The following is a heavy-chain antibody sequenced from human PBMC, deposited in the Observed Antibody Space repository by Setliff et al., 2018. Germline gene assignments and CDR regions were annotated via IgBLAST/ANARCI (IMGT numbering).Heavy chain of an antibody. D-gene: IGHD2-2*01. CDR2: INTNFGSA. Sequence: GASVKVSCKASGGTFSRYVMNWVRQAPGQGLEWMGGINTNFGSASYAQKLQGRVTITTDESTSTAYMELSSLRSEDTAIYYCARACRHTFCSSTSCFDGFDIWGQGTLVTVSS. CDR1: GGTFSRYV. V-gene: IGHV1-69*05. CDR3: ARACRHTFCSSTSCFDGFDI. J-gene: IGHJ3*02.